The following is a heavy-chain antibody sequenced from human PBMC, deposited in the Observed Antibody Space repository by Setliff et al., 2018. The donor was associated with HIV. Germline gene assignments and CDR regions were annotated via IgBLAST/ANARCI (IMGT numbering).Heavy chain of an antibody. V-gene: IGHV1-46*01. J-gene: IGHJ6*02. Sequence: ASVKVSCKASGYTFTSYYIHWVRQAPGQGLEWMGIIKPSGGSTNYAQKFQGRVTMTRDTSISTAYMEVSRLRSDDTAVYYCARDHCSSSGCYEYSYYGMDVWGQGTTVTVSS. D-gene: IGHD2-2*01. CDR2: IKPSGGST. CDR1: GYTFTSYY. CDR3: ARDHCSSSGCYEYSYYGMDV.